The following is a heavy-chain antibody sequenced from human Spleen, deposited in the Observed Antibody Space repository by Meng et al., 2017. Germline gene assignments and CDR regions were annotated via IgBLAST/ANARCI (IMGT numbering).Heavy chain of an antibody. CDR2: ISGSRSYI. Sequence: ESLKISCAASGFTFSSYSMNWVRQAPGKGLEWVSSISGSRSYIYYADSVKGRFTISRDNAKNSLYLQMNSLRAEDTAVYYCARDGADCSSASCINYGMDVWGQGTTVTVSS. CDR1: GFTFSSYS. J-gene: IGHJ6*02. CDR3: ARDGADCSSASCINYGMDV. D-gene: IGHD2-2*01. V-gene: IGHV3-21*01.